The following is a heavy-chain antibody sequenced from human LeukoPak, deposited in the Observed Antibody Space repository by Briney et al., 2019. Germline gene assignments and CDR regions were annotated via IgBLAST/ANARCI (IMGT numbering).Heavy chain of an antibody. CDR3: ATAPILRGEAGEQCKYGMDV. D-gene: IGHD1/OR15-1a*01. J-gene: IGHJ6*02. CDR1: VGSISSGNW. V-gene: IGHV4-4*02. CDR2: VYHNGTP. Sequence: SETLSLTCAVSVGSISSGNWWSWVRQSPGKGLEWIGEVYHNGTPNYNPSLKSRVTISADTFKNHFSLKLTSVTAADTAVYYCATAPILRGEAGEQCKYGMDVWGQGTTVIVSS.